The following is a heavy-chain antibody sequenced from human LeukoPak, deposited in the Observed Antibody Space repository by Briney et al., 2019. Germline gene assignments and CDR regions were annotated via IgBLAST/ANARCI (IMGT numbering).Heavy chain of an antibody. CDR2: INHSGST. J-gene: IGHJ4*02. CDR1: GGSFSGYY. Sequence: SETLSLTCAVYGGSFSGYYWSWIRQPPGKGLEWIGEINHSGSTNYNPSLKSRVTISVDTSKNQFSLKLSSVTAADTAVYYCARVVAATSNYFDYWGQGTLVTVSS. V-gene: IGHV4-34*01. D-gene: IGHD2-15*01. CDR3: ARVVAATSNYFDY.